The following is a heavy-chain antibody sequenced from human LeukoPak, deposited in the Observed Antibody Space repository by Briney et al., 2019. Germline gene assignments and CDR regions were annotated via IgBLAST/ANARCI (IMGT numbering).Heavy chain of an antibody. D-gene: IGHD1-26*01. V-gene: IGHV3-23*01. CDR1: GFTFSSYA. Sequence: GGSLRLSCAAPGFTFSSYAMSWVRQAPGKGLEWVSAISGSGGSTYYADSVKGRFTISRDNSKNTLYLQMNSLRAEDTAVYYCAKSLGMFWGSYYEWGQGTLVTVSS. J-gene: IGHJ4*02. CDR2: ISGSGGST. CDR3: AKSLGMFWGSYYE.